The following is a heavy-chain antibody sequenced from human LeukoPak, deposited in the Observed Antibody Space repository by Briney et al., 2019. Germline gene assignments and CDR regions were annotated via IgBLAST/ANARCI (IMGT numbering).Heavy chain of an antibody. D-gene: IGHD3-16*01. Sequence: GGSLRLSCAPSGFTFSADWMSWVRQAPGKGLEWVASINQDGSEKYYVDSLKGRFTISRDNTKKSLYLQMNSLRAEDTAVYHCARVRGDYYFDYWGQGTLVTVSS. J-gene: IGHJ4*02. CDR3: ARVRGDYYFDY. V-gene: IGHV3-7*01. CDR2: INQDGSEK. CDR1: GFTFSADW.